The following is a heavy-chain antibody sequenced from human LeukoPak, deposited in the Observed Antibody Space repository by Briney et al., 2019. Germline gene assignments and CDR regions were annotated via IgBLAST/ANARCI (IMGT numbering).Heavy chain of an antibody. D-gene: IGHD5-12*01. CDR1: GYTFTNHW. J-gene: IGHJ4*02. V-gene: IGHV5-10-1*01. Sequence: PGESPKISCKGSGYTFTNHWISWVRQMPGKGLEWMGKIDPSDSYTNYSPSFQGHVTISADKSISTAYLQWSSLKASDTAMYYCARAPDSDSGYDYFDYWGQGTLVTVSS. CDR2: IDPSDSYT. CDR3: ARAPDSDSGYDYFDY.